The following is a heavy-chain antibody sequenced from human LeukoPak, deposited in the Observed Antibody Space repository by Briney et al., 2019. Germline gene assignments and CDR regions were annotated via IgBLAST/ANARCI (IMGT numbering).Heavy chain of an antibody. V-gene: IGHV3-30*01. Sequence: RGRSLRLSCAASGFTFSSYAMHWVRQAPGKGLEWVAVISYDGSNKYYADSVKGRFTISRDNSKNTLYLQMNRLRAEDTAVYYCARDRDSYYDSSGYYADAFDILGQGTMVTLSS. CDR1: GFTFSSYA. CDR2: ISYDGSNK. D-gene: IGHD3-22*01. J-gene: IGHJ3*02. CDR3: ARDRDSYYDSSGYYADAFDI.